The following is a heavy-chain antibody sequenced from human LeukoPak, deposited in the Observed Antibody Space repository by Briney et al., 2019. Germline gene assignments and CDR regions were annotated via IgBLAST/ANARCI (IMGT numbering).Heavy chain of an antibody. Sequence: GGSLRLSCAASGFTFSDYYMSWIRQAPGKGLEWISYITNSGTTIYYADSVKGRFTISRDNAKNSLYLQMNSLRAEDTAVYYCAREGYYDSSGYGVGYWGQGTLSPSPQ. CDR3: AREGYYDSSGYGVGY. D-gene: IGHD3-22*01. J-gene: IGHJ4*02. CDR1: GFTFSDYY. V-gene: IGHV3-11*01. CDR2: ITNSGTTI.